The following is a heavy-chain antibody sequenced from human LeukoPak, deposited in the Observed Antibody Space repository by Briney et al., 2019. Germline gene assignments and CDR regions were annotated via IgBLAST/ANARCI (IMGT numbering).Heavy chain of an antibody. V-gene: IGHV4-39*01. Sequence: PSETLSLTCTVSGGSISDSIYFWGWIRQPPGKGLEWIGNIYQSGATYYTPSLKSRVTISVDTSKNQFSLNLSSVTAADTAVYYCARLTSNWYFDYWGQGTLVTVSS. CDR1: GGSISDSIYF. J-gene: IGHJ4*02. CDR2: IYQSGAT. CDR3: ARLTSNWYFDY. D-gene: IGHD1-1*01.